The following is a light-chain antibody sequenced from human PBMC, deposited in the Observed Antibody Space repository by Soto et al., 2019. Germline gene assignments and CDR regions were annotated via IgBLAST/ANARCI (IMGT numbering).Light chain of an antibody. CDR1: QSISSW. Sequence: DIQMTQSPSTLSASVGDRVTITCRASQSISSWLAWYQQKPGKAPKLLIYKASSLESGVPSRFSGSGSGTEFTLTISSLQPDDVATYYCQQYNSYSRTFGQGTTVEIK. V-gene: IGKV1-5*03. J-gene: IGKJ1*01. CDR3: QQYNSYSRT. CDR2: KAS.